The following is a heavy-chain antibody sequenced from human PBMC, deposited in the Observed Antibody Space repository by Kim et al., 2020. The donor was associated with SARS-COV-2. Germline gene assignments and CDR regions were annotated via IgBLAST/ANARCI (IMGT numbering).Heavy chain of an antibody. V-gene: IGHV3-7*01. Sequence: IKKDGSEKNYVDSGRGRFTISRDNAKNSLYLQMNSLRAEDTAVYYCARGADWGQGTLVTVSS. CDR2: IKKDGSEK. J-gene: IGHJ4*02. CDR3: ARGAD.